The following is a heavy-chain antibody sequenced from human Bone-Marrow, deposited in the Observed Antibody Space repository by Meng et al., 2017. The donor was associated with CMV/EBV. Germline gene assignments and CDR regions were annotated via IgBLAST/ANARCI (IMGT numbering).Heavy chain of an antibody. D-gene: IGHD4-17*01. Sequence: GESLKISWTGSGYSFTSYWIGWVRQMPGKGLEWMGIIYPGDSDTRYSPSFQGQVTISADKSISTAYLQWSSLKASDTAMYYCARQRRDYGDYNAFDIWGQGTMVTVSS. J-gene: IGHJ3*02. CDR1: GYSFTSYW. CDR3: ARQRRDYGDYNAFDI. V-gene: IGHV5-51*01. CDR2: IYPGDSDT.